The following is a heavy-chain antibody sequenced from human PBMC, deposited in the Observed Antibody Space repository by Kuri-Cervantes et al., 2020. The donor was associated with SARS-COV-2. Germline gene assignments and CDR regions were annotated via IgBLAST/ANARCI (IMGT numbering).Heavy chain of an antibody. CDR2: IKSKTDGGTT. J-gene: IGHJ6*02. Sequence: GESLKISCAASGFTFSNAWMSWVRQAPGKGLEWVGRIKSKTDGGTTDYAAPVKGRFTISRDDSKNTLYLQMNSLKTEDTAVYYCARDGLEGYCTNGVRLEPYYYYYGMDVWGQGTTVTVSS. CDR3: ARDGLEGYCTNGVRLEPYYYYYGMDV. V-gene: IGHV3-15*01. D-gene: IGHD2-8*01. CDR1: GFTFSNAW.